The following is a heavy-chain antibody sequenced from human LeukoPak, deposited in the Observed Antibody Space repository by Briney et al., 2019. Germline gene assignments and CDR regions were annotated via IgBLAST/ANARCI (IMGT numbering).Heavy chain of an antibody. J-gene: IGHJ4*02. CDR3: ANGDYSYFDY. Sequence: GRSLRLSCAASGFTFSSYGMRGVRQAPGKGLEWVAVISYDGSNKYYADSVKGRFTISRDNSKNTLYLQMNSLRAEDTAVYYCANGDYSYFDYWGQGTLVTVSS. D-gene: IGHD4-17*01. CDR2: ISYDGSNK. V-gene: IGHV3-30*18. CDR1: GFTFSSYG.